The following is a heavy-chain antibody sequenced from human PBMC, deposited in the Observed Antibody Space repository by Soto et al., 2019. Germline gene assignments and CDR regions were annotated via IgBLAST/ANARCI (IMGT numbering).Heavy chain of an antibody. D-gene: IGHD6-19*01. V-gene: IGHV4-4*02. J-gene: IGHJ2*01. CDR1: GGSISSSNW. CDR2: IYHSGST. Sequence: SETLSLTCAVSGGSISSSNWWSWVRQPPGKGLEWIGEIYHSGSTNYNPSLKSRVTISVDKSKNQFSLKLSSVTAADTAVYYCARGNSSGWYRSYWYFDLWGRGTLVTVSS. CDR3: ARGNSSGWYRSYWYFDL.